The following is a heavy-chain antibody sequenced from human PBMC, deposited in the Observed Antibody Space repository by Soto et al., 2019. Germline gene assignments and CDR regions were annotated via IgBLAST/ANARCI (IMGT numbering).Heavy chain of an antibody. V-gene: IGHV3-23*01. CDR3: ARDRYGDPLWGQDDFDY. J-gene: IGHJ4*02. D-gene: IGHD4-17*01. Sequence: LRLSCAASGFTFSSYAMSWVRQAPGKGLEWVSTISDSGNSTYSADSVKGRFTISRDNSKNTLYLQMNGLRAEDTAVYYCARDRYGDPLWGQDDFDYWGQGTLVTVSS. CDR1: GFTFSSYA. CDR2: ISDSGNST.